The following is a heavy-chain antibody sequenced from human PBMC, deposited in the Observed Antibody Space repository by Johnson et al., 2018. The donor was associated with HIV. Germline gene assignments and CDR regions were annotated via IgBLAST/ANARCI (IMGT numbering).Heavy chain of an antibody. CDR3: ARDWGTRGWDDAFDI. CDR2: IKQDGSEK. D-gene: IGHD3-16*01. Sequence: VRLVESGGGLVQPGGSLRLSCAASGFTFSSYWMSWVRQAPVKGLEWVAHIKQDGSEKYYVYSVMGRFTISRDNAKNSLYLQMNSLRAEDTAVYYCARDWGTRGWDDAFDIWGQGTMVTVSS. V-gene: IGHV3-7*01. J-gene: IGHJ3*02. CDR1: GFTFSSYW.